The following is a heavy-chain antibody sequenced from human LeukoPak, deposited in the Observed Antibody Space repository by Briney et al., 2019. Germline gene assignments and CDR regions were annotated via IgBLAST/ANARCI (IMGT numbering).Heavy chain of an antibody. V-gene: IGHV1-2*02. CDR1: GYTFTGYY. CDR3: ARDMRGYSEGFDY. CDR2: INPNSGGT. J-gene: IGHJ4*02. D-gene: IGHD5-18*01. Sequence: ASVKVSCKASGYTFTGYYMHWVRQAPGQGLEWMGWINPNSGGTNYAQKFQGRVTMTRDTSISTAYMELSRLRSDDTAMYYCARDMRGYSEGFDYWGQGTLVTVSS.